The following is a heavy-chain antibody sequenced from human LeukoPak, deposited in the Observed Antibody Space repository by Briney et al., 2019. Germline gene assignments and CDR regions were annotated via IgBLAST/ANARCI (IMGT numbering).Heavy chain of an antibody. D-gene: IGHD6-19*01. J-gene: IGHJ1*01. CDR1: EFSVGSSY. CDR3: ARGGKIALAGTRSSQYFQH. V-gene: IGHV3-66*02. Sequence: GGSLRLSCAASEFSVGSSYMTWVRQAPGKGLEWVSLIYSGGSTYYADSVKGRFTISRDNSKNTLYMQMNSLRPEDTAVYYCARGGKIALAGTRSSQYFQHWGQGTLVTVSP. CDR2: IYSGGST.